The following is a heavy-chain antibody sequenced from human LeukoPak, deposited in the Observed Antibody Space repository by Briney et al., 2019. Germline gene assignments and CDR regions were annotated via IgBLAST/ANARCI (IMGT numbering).Heavy chain of an antibody. D-gene: IGHD6-19*01. J-gene: IGHJ4*02. CDR2: ISYDGSNK. Sequence: GGSLRLSCAVSGFTFSSYAMHWVRQAPGKGLEWVAVISYDGSNKYYADSVKGRFTISRDNSKNTLYLQMNSLRAEDTAVYYCARDLGRIAVAQAYFDYWGQGTLVTVSS. V-gene: IGHV3-30-3*01. CDR3: ARDLGRIAVAQAYFDY. CDR1: GFTFSSYA.